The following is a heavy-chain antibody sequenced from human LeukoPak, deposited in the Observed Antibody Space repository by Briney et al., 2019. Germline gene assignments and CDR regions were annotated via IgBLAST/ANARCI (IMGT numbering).Heavy chain of an antibody. V-gene: IGHV4-4*07. Sequence: SDTLSLLCTVSGRSNSSYYWSWIRQPAAKGLEWLGRFYTSRTTNYNPSLKRRVTISVDKFKNQYSRKLSSVTAADTTVYYCAGGPGRGGSYYTYWGQGTLVTVSS. J-gene: IGHJ4*02. CDR3: AGGPGRGGSYYTY. CDR1: GRSNSSYY. D-gene: IGHD1-26*01. CDR2: FYTSRTT.